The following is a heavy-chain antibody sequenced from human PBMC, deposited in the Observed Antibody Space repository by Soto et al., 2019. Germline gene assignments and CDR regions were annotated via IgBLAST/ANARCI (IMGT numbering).Heavy chain of an antibody. CDR1: GGTFSSYA. CDR2: IIPIFGTA. V-gene: IGHV1-69*01. Sequence: QVQMVQSGAEVKKPGSSVKVSCKASGGTFSSYAISWLRQAPVQGLEWMGGIIPIFGTANYAQKFQGRVTITADESTSTAYMELSSLRSEDTDLYYCARLERTAFDSWCQGTMVTVSS. CDR3: ARLERTAFDS. J-gene: IGHJ3*02. D-gene: IGHD3-3*01.